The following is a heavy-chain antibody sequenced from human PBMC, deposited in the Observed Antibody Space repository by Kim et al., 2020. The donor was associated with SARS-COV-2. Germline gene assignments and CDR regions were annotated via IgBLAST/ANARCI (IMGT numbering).Heavy chain of an antibody. V-gene: IGHV4-59*08. CDR3: ARRSPYYDLLTGYRFYMDV. Sequence: SETLSLTCYVSDGSISSYQWSRIRQPPGKGLEWVGYIYNSGRNNYNPSLKSRVTISVDTSKNQFSLTLNSVTAADTAMYYCARRSPYYDLLTGYRFYMDVWGRGTAVTVSS. CDR2: IYNSGRN. D-gene: IGHD3-9*01. J-gene: IGHJ6*03. CDR1: DGSISSYQ.